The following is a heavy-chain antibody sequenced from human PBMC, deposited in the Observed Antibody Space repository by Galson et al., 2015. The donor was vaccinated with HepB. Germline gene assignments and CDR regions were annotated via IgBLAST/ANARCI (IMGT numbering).Heavy chain of an antibody. J-gene: IGHJ4*02. Sequence: SLRLSCAASGFTFSDYAMTWVRQAPGQGLEWVSSISPSGVRTFYADSVKGRFTFSRDNSKNTVSLQMDRLRAEDTALYFCAKSGRPSYYGSGTYYAQWGQGTLVTVS. CDR1: GFTFSDYA. CDR3: AKSGRPSYYGSGTYYAQ. D-gene: IGHD3-10*01. CDR2: ISPSGVRT. V-gene: IGHV3-23*01.